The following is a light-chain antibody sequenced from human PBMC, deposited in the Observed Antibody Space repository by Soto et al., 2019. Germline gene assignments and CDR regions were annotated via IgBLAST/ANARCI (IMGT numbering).Light chain of an antibody. CDR1: QAVNTRF. CDR3: QQYGVSPT. CDR2: GAS. Sequence: EVVLTQSPATLSWFPGDRVSLSGRASQAVNTRFAWYQHRPGQPPRLLIYGASGRAAGIPDRFSGSGSGTDFTLSISRLEPEDFAIYYCQQYGVSPTFGGGTKVDIK. J-gene: IGKJ4*01. V-gene: IGKV3-20*01.